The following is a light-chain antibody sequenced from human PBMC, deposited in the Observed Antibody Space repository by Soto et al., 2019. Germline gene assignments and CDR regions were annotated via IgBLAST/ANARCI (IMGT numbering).Light chain of an antibody. V-gene: IGLV1-44*01. J-gene: IGLJ1*01. CDR2: RSD. CDR3: SAWDDSLNGRV. CDR1: SSNIGVKT. Sequence: QAVVTQPPSVSGTPGQRVTISCSGSSSNIGVKTVNWYQQFPGSAPKLLIFRSDQRPSGVPDRFSGSKSGTSAPLAISGLQSEDEADYYCSAWDDSLNGRVFGTGTKVTVL.